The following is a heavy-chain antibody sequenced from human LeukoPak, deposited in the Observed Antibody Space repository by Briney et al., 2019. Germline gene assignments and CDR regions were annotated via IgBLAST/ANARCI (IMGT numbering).Heavy chain of an antibody. CDR3: ARGKGDRAYCSGGSCPYYYYYYMDV. CDR1: GYTFTSYD. D-gene: IGHD2-15*01. V-gene: IGHV1-8*01. J-gene: IGHJ6*03. Sequence: GASVKVSCKASGYTFTSYDINWVRQATGQGLEWMGWMNPNSGNTGYAQKFQGRVTMTRNTSISTAYMELSSLRSEDTAVYYCARGKGDRAYCSGGSCPYYYYYYMDVWAKGPRSPSP. CDR2: MNPNSGNT.